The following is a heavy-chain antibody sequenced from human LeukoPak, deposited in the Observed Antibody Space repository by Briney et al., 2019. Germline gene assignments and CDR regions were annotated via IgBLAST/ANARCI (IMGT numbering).Heavy chain of an antibody. Sequence: PGGSLRLSCAVSGVTVDSYYINWVRQAPGKGLEWVSGISWNSGNIDYADSVKGQFTISRDNAKNSLYLQMNSLRAEDTALYYCAKGRGYNYGYIFGYFDYWGQGTLVTVSS. CDR1: GVTVDSYY. CDR2: ISWNSGNI. V-gene: IGHV3-9*01. J-gene: IGHJ4*02. D-gene: IGHD5-18*01. CDR3: AKGRGYNYGYIFGYFDY.